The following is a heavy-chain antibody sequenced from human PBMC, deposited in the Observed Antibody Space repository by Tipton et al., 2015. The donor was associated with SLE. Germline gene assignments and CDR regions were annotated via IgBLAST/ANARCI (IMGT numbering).Heavy chain of an antibody. Sequence: TLSLTCTVSGASVNSFHWSWIRQPPGKGLEWIGYVFYSGSTNYNPSLKSRINISVDTSKNQFSLKLSSVTAADTAVYYCARAVGDTSGYLDYWGLGALVTVSS. V-gene: IGHV4-59*02. CDR1: GASVNSFH. J-gene: IGHJ4*02. CDR3: ARAVGDTSGYLDY. CDR2: VFYSGST. D-gene: IGHD3-22*01.